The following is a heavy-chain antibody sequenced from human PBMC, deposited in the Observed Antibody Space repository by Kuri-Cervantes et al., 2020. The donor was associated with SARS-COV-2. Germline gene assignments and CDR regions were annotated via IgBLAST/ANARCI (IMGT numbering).Heavy chain of an antibody. CDR2: FDPEQREI. V-gene: IGHV1-24*01. CDR1: GNTLTELP. Sequence: ASVKVSCKVSGNTLTELPLHWVRQAPGKGLEWMGGFDPEQREIIYVQRFQGRVSMTEDTSTDTAYMELSSLSSEDTAVYYCATEGYSIIIWAFAHWGQGTKVTVSS. CDR3: ATEGYSIIIWAFAH. J-gene: IGHJ3*01. D-gene: IGHD5-18*01.